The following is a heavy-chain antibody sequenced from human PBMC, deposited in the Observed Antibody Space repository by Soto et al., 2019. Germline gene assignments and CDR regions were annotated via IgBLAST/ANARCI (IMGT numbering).Heavy chain of an antibody. Sequence: EVQLLESGGGLVQPGGSLRLSCAASGFTFSGYALTWVRQAPGKGLEWVSAISGGGGATFYADSVKGRFTISRDNSKKTLYLQMNPLSVEDRAVYDCAIPVAGSTGRPDWWYFDLWGRGTRVTVSS. V-gene: IGHV3-23*01. CDR1: GFTFSGYA. CDR2: ISGGGGAT. D-gene: IGHD2-8*02. CDR3: AIPVAGSTGRPDWWYFDL. J-gene: IGHJ2*01.